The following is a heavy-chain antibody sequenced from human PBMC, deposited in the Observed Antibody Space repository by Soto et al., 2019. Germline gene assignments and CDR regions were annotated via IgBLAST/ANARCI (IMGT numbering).Heavy chain of an antibody. J-gene: IGHJ4*02. CDR1: GFSLNTSGMG. Sequence: QITLKESGPTLVKPTQTLTVTCTFSGFSLNTSGMGVGWIRQPPGKALEWFALIYWNDDKYYSPSLKSRLTITKATSKNQVFLTMTNMGPVDAATYYCAHTWYSSSSIYFDYWGQGTLVTVSS. V-gene: IGHV2-5*01. CDR2: IYWNDDK. CDR3: AHTWYSSSSIYFDY. D-gene: IGHD6-6*01.